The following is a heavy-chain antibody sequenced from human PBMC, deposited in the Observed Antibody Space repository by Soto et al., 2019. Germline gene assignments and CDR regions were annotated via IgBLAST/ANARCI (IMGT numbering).Heavy chain of an antibody. CDR2: INPNSGGT. D-gene: IGHD3-22*01. CDR3: ARDYDSSGYPRYYFDY. Sequence: SVKVSCKASGYTFTGYYMHWVRQAPGQGLEWMGWINPNSGGTNYAQKFQGWVTMTRDTSISTAYMELSRLRSDDTAVYYCARDYDSSGYPRYYFDYWGQGTLVTVSS. CDR1: GYTFTGYY. V-gene: IGHV1-2*04. J-gene: IGHJ4*02.